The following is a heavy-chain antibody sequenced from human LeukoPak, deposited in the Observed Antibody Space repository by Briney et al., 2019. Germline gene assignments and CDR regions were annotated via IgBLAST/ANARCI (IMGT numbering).Heavy chain of an antibody. J-gene: IGHJ4*02. D-gene: IGHD3-22*01. CDR2: ISGSGGST. CDR1: GFTFSSYA. Sequence: GGSLRLSCAASGFTFSSYAMSWVRQAPGKGLEWVSAISGSGGSTYYADSAKGRFIISRDNSKNTMYLQMNSLRAEDTAVYYCAKDRITMIVVVTDYWGQGTLVTVSS. V-gene: IGHV3-23*01. CDR3: AKDRITMIVVVTDY.